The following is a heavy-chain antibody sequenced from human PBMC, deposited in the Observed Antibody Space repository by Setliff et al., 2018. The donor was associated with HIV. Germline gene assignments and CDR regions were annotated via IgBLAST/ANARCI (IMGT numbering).Heavy chain of an antibody. CDR3: ATQTGFYNSHWYDY. CDR2: ISSSGTTT. J-gene: IGHJ4*02. D-gene: IGHD6-13*01. Sequence: GGSLRLSCAGSGSGVSGFTFSDYYMSWVRQAPGKGLEWLSYISSSGTTTYYADSVKGRFTISRDNAKNSVFLQMNSLRAEDTGVYYCATQTGFYNSHWYDYWGQGTMVTVSS. CDR1: GFTFSDYY. V-gene: IGHV3-11*04.